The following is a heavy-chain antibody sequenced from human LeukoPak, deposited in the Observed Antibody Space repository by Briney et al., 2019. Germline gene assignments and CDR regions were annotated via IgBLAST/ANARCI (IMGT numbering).Heavy chain of an antibody. Sequence: GGSLRLSCAASGFTFSSYSMSWVRQAPGKGLEWVSSISSSSSYIYYADSVKGRFTISRDNAKNSLYLQMNSLRAEDTAVYYCATKVGTTRYYYYMDVWGKGTTVTVSS. CDR3: ATKVGTTRYYYYMDV. J-gene: IGHJ6*03. D-gene: IGHD1-1*01. V-gene: IGHV3-21*01. CDR2: ISSSSSYI. CDR1: GFTFSSYS.